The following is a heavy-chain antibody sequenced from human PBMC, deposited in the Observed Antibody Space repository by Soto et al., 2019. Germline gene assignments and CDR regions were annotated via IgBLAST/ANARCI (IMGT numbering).Heavy chain of an antibody. CDR2: ISGSGGST. D-gene: IGHD3-3*01. Sequence: PGGPLRLSCAASGFTFSSYAMSWVRRAPGKGLEWVSAISGSGGSTYYADSVKGRFTISRDNSKNTLYLQMNSLRAEDTAVYYCAKDLKLRTYDFWSVHRRADAFDIWSQGTMVTVSS. J-gene: IGHJ3*02. V-gene: IGHV3-23*01. CDR1: GFTFSSYA. CDR3: AKDLKLRTYDFWSVHRRADAFDI.